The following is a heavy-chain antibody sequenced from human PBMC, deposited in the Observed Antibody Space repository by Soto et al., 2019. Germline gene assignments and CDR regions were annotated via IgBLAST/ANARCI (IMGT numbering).Heavy chain of an antibody. CDR1: GFTFSSYW. Sequence: LRLSCAASGFTFSSYWMSWVRQAPGKGLEWVANIKQDGSEKYYVDSVKGRFTISRDNAKNSLYLQMNSLRAEDTAVYYCARVNNYYDSSGYYPGYFQHWGQGTLVTVSS. CDR3: ARVNNYYDSSGYYPGYFQH. D-gene: IGHD3-22*01. CDR2: IKQDGSEK. J-gene: IGHJ1*01. V-gene: IGHV3-7*05.